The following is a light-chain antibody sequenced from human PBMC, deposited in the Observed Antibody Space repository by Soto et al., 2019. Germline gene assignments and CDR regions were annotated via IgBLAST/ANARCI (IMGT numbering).Light chain of an antibody. Sequence: DIQMTQSPSTLSASVGDRVTITCRASQSISSWLAWYQQKPGKAPKLLIYKTSSLESGVPSRFSGSGSGTEFTLTISSLQPDDFATYYCQQYHSYPWTFGQGTKVEI. V-gene: IGKV1-5*03. CDR2: KTS. CDR3: QQYHSYPWT. J-gene: IGKJ1*01. CDR1: QSISSW.